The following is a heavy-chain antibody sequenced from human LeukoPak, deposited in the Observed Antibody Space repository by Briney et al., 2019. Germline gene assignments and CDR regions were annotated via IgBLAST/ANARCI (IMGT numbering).Heavy chain of an antibody. CDR1: GFTFSSYA. CDR2: ISGSGGST. D-gene: IGHD3-3*01. V-gene: IGHV3-23*01. Sequence: GGSLRLSCAASGFTFSSYAMSWVRQAPGKGLEWVSAISGSGGSTYYADSVKGRFTISRDSSKNTLYLQMNSLRAEDTAVYYCAKDGSITIFGVVKSYYYYYGMDVWGQGTTVTVSS. CDR3: AKDGSITIFGVVKSYYYYYGMDV. J-gene: IGHJ6*02.